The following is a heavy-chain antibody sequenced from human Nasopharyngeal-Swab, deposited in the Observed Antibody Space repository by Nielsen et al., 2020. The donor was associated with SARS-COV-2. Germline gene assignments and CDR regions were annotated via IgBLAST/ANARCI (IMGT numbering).Heavy chain of an antibody. CDR2: ISYDGSNK. CDR3: ARDGSGSYFGPFDP. V-gene: IGHV3-30*03. Sequence: LKISCAASGFTFSSYGMHWVRQAPGKGLEWVAVISYDGSNKYYADSVKGRFTISRDNSKNTLYLQMNSLRAEDTAVYYCARDGSGSYFGPFDPWGQGTLITVSS. D-gene: IGHD3-10*01. J-gene: IGHJ5*02. CDR1: GFTFSSYG.